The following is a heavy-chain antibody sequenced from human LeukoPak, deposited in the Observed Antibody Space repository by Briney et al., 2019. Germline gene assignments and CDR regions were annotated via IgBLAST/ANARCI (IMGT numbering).Heavy chain of an antibody. Sequence: SQTLSLTCTVSGGSVTSDDYYWNWIRQPPGKGLEWIGYIYNSGSTYYNPSLKSRLTISLDTSKNQFSLKLSSVTAADTAVYYCARFEAAGLQPIFDYWGQGILVTVS. CDR2: IYNSGST. V-gene: IGHV4-30-4*08. D-gene: IGHD6-13*01. CDR3: ARFEAAGLQPIFDY. J-gene: IGHJ4*02. CDR1: GGSVTSDDYY.